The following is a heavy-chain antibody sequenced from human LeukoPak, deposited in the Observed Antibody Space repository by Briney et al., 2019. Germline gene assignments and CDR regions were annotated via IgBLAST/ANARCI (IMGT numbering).Heavy chain of an antibody. CDR1: GGSISSYY. CDR2: IYYSGST. J-gene: IGHJ4*02. D-gene: IGHD3-22*01. Sequence: SETLSLTCTVSGGSISSYYWSWIRQPPGKGLEWIGYIYYSGSTNYNPSLKSRVTISVDTSKNQFSLKLSSVTAADTAVYYCARNYYDSSGYYQGLSYWGQGTLVTVSS. V-gene: IGHV4-59*08. CDR3: ARNYYDSSGYYQGLSY.